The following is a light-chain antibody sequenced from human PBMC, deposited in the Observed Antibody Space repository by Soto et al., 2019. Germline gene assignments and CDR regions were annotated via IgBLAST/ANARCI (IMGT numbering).Light chain of an antibody. CDR3: QLFNSYPIT. CDR1: QDIRGA. Sequence: AIQLTQAPSSLSASVGDRVTITCRASQDIRGALAWYQQKTGKAPKILISDVSTLESGVPSRFSGSSSGTDFPLTISRLQPVVFATYYCQLFNSYPITVGQGPRLEIK. CDR2: DVS. V-gene: IGKV1-13*02. J-gene: IGKJ5*01.